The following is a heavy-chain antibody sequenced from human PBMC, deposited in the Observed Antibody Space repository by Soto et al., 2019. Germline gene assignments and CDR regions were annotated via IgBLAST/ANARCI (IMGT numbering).Heavy chain of an antibody. CDR3: AKDRRDDGGNSFDY. V-gene: IGHV3-30*18. Sequence: QVQLVESGGGVVQPGRSLRLSCSASGFTFRSYGMHWVRQAPGKGLEWVAVISYDGSNKYYEDSVKGRFTISRDNSKNTLYLQMNSPRVEDTAVYYCAKDRRDDGGNSFDYWGQGTLVTVSS. D-gene: IGHD4-17*01. CDR1: GFTFRSYG. J-gene: IGHJ4*02. CDR2: ISYDGSNK.